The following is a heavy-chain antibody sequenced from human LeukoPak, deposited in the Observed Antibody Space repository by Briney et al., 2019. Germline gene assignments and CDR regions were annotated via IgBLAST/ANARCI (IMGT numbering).Heavy chain of an antibody. CDR3: AEGQYQPRFDP. CDR1: GGSFSGYY. CDR2: INHSGST. Sequence: SETLSLTCAVYGGSFSGYYWSWIRQSPGKGLEWIGEINHSGSTNYNPSLTSRVTISVDTSKNQFSLKLTSVTAADTAVYCAEGQYQPRFDPWGQGTLVTVSS. D-gene: IGHD2-2*01. J-gene: IGHJ5*02. V-gene: IGHV4-34*01.